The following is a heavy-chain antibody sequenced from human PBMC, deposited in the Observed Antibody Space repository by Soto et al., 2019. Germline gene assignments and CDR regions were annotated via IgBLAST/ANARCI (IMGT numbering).Heavy chain of an antibody. CDR2: IYYSGST. J-gene: IGHJ6*02. Sequence: SETLSLTCTVSGGSISRYYWSWIRQPPGKGLEWIGYIYYSGSTNYNPSLKSRVTISVDTSKNQFSLKLSSVTAADTAVYYCARVNTNYYDSSGYYPLDYYYGMDVWRQGTKVTGSS. V-gene: IGHV4-59*01. CDR1: GGSISRYY. D-gene: IGHD3-22*01. CDR3: ARVNTNYYDSSGYYPLDYYYGMDV.